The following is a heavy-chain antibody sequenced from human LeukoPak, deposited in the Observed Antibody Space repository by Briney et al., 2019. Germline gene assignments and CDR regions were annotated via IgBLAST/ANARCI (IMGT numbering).Heavy chain of an antibody. CDR1: GFTFSNAW. D-gene: IGHD1-26*01. J-gene: IGHJ4*02. CDR3: TTDLVVGTTCLDN. V-gene: IGHV3-15*07. CDR2: MKSKTDGGTT. Sequence: GGSLRLSCAASGFTFSNAWMNWVRQAPGKGLEWVGRMKSKTDGGTTDYGAPVKGRFTISRDDSKNTLFLQMNSLKTEDTALYYCTTDLVVGTTCLDNWGQGTLVTVSS.